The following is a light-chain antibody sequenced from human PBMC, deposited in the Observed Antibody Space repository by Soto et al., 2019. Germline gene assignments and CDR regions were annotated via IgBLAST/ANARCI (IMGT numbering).Light chain of an antibody. CDR3: QQYDSYYT. V-gene: IGKV1-5*01. CDR1: QSIXNW. Sequence: GDRVTITCRASQSIXNWXAWXXQXPXXXPXXLIYDVSRLESGVPSRFSGSGSGTEFTLTINSLQPDDFATYYCQQYDSYYTFGQGTKVDIK. CDR2: DVS. J-gene: IGKJ2*01.